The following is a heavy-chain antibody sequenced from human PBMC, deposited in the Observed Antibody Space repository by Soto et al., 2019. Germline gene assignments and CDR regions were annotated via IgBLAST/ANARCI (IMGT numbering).Heavy chain of an antibody. CDR2: IIPIFGTA. CDR1: GDTFSSYA. Sequence: QVQLVQSGAEVKKPVSSVKVSCKASGDTFSSYAISWVRQAPGQGLEWMGGIIPIFGTAHYAQKFQGRVTSTEDESTSTASMDLSSLRAEDKAVYYCARDGSGYRSRASPRDVWVQGTTVTVSS. CDR3: ARDGSGYRSRASPRDV. J-gene: IGHJ6*02. V-gene: IGHV1-69*01. D-gene: IGHD3-22*01.